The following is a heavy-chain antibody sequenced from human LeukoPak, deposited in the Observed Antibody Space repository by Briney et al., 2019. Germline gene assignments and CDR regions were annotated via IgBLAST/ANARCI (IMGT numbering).Heavy chain of an antibody. CDR3: AGTMVRGVIGAFDI. CDR1: GGSISSSSYY. D-gene: IGHD3-10*01. V-gene: IGHV4-39*01. Sequence: SETLSLTCTVSGGSISSSSYYWGWIRQPPGKGLEWIGSIYYSGSTYYNPSLKGRVTISVDTSKNQFSLKLSSVTAADTAVYYCAGTMVRGVIGAFDIWGQGTMVTVSA. CDR2: IYYSGST. J-gene: IGHJ3*02.